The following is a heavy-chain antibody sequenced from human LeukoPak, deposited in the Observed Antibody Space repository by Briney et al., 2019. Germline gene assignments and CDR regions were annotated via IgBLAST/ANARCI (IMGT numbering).Heavy chain of an antibody. CDR1: GFTFSSYS. J-gene: IGHJ5*02. CDR3: WGDGLRGDNWFDP. V-gene: IGHV3-21*01. Sequence: SGGSLRLSCAVSGFTFSSYSMNWVRQAPGKGLEWVSSISSSSSYIYYADSVKGRFTISRDNAKNSLYLQMNSLRAEDTAVYYCWGDGLRGDNWFDPWGQGTLVTVSS. CDR2: ISSSSSYI. D-gene: IGHD3-16*01.